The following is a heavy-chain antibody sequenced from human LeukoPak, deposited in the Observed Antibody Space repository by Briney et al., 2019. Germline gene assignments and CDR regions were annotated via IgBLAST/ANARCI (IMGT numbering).Heavy chain of an antibody. CDR2: ISWNSGSI. CDR1: GFTFDDYA. CDR3: AKDGTTYSGHDGLLRFDH. Sequence: PGGSLRLSCAASGFTFDDYAMHWVRQAPGKGLEWVSGISWNSGSIGYADSVKGRFTISRDTSKNTLDLEMSSLRAEDTAVYYCAKDGTTYSGHDGLLRFDHWGQGTLVAVSS. V-gene: IGHV3-9*01. J-gene: IGHJ4*02. D-gene: IGHD5-12*01.